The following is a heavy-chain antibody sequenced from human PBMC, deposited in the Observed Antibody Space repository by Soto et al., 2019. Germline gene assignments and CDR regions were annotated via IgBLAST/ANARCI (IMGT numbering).Heavy chain of an antibody. CDR1: GDSINSSHW. V-gene: IGHV4-4*02. Sequence: SETLSLTWAVSGDSINSSHWWNWVCQPPGKGLEWIGQISHSGSTNYNPSLTSRVTISVDKSKNHFSLKLTSVNAAVTAVHYCAALDFWSGPWTHTRLDYWGQGTLVTSPQ. CDR3: AALDFWSGPWTHTRLDY. CDR2: ISHSGST. J-gene: IGHJ4*02. D-gene: IGHD3-3*01.